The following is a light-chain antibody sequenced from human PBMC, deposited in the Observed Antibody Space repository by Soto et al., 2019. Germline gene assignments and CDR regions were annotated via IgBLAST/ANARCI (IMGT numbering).Light chain of an antibody. V-gene: IGKV1-5*01. J-gene: IGKJ1*01. CDR2: DAS. CDR1: QIISSW. Sequence: DVPMTLSPSTLSASVGDRVTITCRASQIISSWLAWYQQKPGKAPMLLIYDASSLQGGVPSSFSGSGSGTEFTLTISSLQPDDFATYYCQQYNSYRTFGQGTKVDIK. CDR3: QQYNSYRT.